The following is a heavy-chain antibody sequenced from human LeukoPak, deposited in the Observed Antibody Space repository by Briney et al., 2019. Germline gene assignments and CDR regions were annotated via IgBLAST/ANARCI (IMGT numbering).Heavy chain of an antibody. D-gene: IGHD3-10*01. V-gene: IGHV3-30*03. CDR1: GFKFDDYG. Sequence: GGSLRLSCTASGFKFDDYGMTWVRQAPGKGLEWVAVISYDGSNKYYADFVKGRFTISRDNSKNTLYLHMNSLRAEDTAVYYCARQWSGLVYYMDVWGKGTTVTVSS. CDR2: ISYDGSNK. J-gene: IGHJ6*03. CDR3: ARQWSGLVYYMDV.